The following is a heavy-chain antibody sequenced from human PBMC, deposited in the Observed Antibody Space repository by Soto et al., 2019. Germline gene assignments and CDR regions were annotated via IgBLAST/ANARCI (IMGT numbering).Heavy chain of an antibody. V-gene: IGHV3-73*01. CDR3: IRGGSPYYYDY. CDR2: ILSKAGNYET. Sequence: EVQLEESGGGLVQHGGSLKLSCAASGFIFSGSAVHWVRQASGKGLDWVGRILSKAGNYETAYPASMKGRFTISRDDSENTAFLQMNSLKTEVTAVYYCIRGGSPYYYDYWGQGTRVDVSS. CDR1: GFIFSGSA. J-gene: IGHJ4*02.